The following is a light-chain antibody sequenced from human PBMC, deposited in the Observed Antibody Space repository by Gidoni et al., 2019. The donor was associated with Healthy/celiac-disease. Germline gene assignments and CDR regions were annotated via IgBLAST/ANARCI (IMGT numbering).Light chain of an antibody. CDR2: EVS. V-gene: IGLV2-14*01. CDR3: SSYTSSSTLYVV. Sequence: QSALTQPASVSGSPRQSITISCTRNSSDVGGCHYVSWYQQHPGKDPNLMIYEVSHRPSGVSNRLSGSKSGNTASLTISGLQAEDEADYYCSSYTSSSTLYVVFGGGTKLTVL. J-gene: IGLJ2*01. CDR1: SSDVGGCHY.